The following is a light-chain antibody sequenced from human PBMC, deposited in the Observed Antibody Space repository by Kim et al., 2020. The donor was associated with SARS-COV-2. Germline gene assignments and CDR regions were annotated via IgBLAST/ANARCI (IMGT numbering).Light chain of an antibody. Sequence: ALVRTVRITTQGGGLRSCYSSWCQQKPGQAPVLLIYCKNNRPPGIPDRFSGSSSGNTASLTITGAQAEDEADYYCNSRDSSGNNLVFGGGTQLTVL. J-gene: IGLJ3*02. CDR1: GLRSCY. CDR3: NSRDSSGNNLV. V-gene: IGLV3-19*01. CDR2: CKN.